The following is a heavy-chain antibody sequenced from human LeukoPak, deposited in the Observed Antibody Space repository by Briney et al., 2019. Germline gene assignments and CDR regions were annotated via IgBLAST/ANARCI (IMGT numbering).Heavy chain of an antibody. CDR1: GGSISSSSYY. V-gene: IGHV4-39*07. Sequence: PSETLSLTCTVSGGSISSSSYYWGWIRQPPGKGLEWIGSIYYSGSTYYNPSLKSRVTISVDTSKNQFSLKLSSVTAADTAVYYCARENSRESGGRHYYYMDVWGKGATVTVSS. D-gene: IGHD3-10*01. J-gene: IGHJ6*03. CDR3: ARENSRESGGRHYYYMDV. CDR2: IYYSGST.